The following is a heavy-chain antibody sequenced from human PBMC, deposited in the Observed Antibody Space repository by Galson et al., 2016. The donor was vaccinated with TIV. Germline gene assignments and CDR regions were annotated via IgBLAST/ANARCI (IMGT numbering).Heavy chain of an antibody. CDR3: AKMDSSGFDYVRRFDF. Sequence: SLRLSCAASEFTFSSYGMHWVRQAPGKGLDWVAGIWSDGSKKQYADSVKGRFTISRDNPKNTLYLQMSSLRADDTAVDFCAKMDSSGFDYVRRFDFWGQGTPATVSS. J-gene: IGHJ4*02. CDR2: IWSDGSKK. CDR1: EFTFSSYG. D-gene: IGHD3-22*01. V-gene: IGHV3-33*06.